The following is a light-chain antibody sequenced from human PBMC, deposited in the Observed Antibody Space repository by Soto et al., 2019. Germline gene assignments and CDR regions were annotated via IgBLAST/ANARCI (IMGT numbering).Light chain of an antibody. V-gene: IGLV2-11*01. J-gene: IGLJ1*01. CDR2: DVS. CDR3: CSYAGSPRYV. CDR1: SRDVGGYNY. Sequence: QPVLTQPRSVSGSPGQSVTISCTGTSRDVGGYNYVSWYQQHPGKAPKVMIYDVSERPSGVPDRFSGSKSGNTASLTISGLQAEDEADYYCCSYAGSPRYVLGTGTKVTVL.